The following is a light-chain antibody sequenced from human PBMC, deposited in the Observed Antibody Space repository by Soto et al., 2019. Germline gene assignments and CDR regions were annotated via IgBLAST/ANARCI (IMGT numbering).Light chain of an antibody. CDR1: SSDVGGYNY. V-gene: IGLV2-14*01. CDR3: SSYTSSTTPYV. J-gene: IGLJ1*01. CDR2: EVN. Sequence: QFALTQPASVSGSPGQSITISCTGTSSDVGGYNYVSWYQQHPGKAPRLMIYEVNSRPSGVSHRFSGSKSGNTASLTISGLQAEDEADYYCSSYTSSTTPYVFGTGTKVTVL.